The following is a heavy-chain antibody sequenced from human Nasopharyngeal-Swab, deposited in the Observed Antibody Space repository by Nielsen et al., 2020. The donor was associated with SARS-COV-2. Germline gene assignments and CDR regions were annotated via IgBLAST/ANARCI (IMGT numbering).Heavy chain of an antibody. V-gene: IGHV4-59*01. D-gene: IGHD6-19*01. J-gene: IGHJ6*02. CDR1: GGSISTYY. CDR3: ARDERSGWNLNGMGV. CDR2: IYNSGST. Sequence: SETLSLTCIVSGGSISTYYWTWLRQSPGKGLEWIGYIYNSGSTNYNPSLKSRVTMSVDTSKNQFSLHLSSVSPADTAVYYCARDERSGWNLNGMGVWGQGTTVTVSS.